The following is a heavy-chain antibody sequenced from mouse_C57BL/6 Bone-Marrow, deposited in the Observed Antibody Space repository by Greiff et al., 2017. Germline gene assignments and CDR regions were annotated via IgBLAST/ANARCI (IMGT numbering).Heavy chain of an antibody. J-gene: IGHJ3*01. D-gene: IGHD1-1*01. V-gene: IGHV1-61*01. CDR2: LYPSDSET. CDR3: ARDYYYGSSSAY. CDR1: GYTFTSYW. Sequence: QVQLQQPGAELVRPGSSVKLSCKASGYTFTSYWMDWVKQRPGQGLEWIGNLYPSDSETHYNQKFKDKATLTVDKSSSTAYMQLSSLTSEDSAVYYCARDYYYGSSSAYWGQGTLVTVAA.